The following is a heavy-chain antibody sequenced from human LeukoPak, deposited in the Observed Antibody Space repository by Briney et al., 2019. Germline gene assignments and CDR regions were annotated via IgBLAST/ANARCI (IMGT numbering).Heavy chain of an antibody. D-gene: IGHD3-22*01. CDR2: IIPILGIA. CDR3: ARILTCYYDSSGYPR. J-gene: IGHJ4*02. V-gene: IGHV1-69*04. CDR1: GGTFSSYA. Sequence: SVEVSCKASGGTFSSYAISWVRQAPGQGLEWMGRIIPILGIANYAQKFQGRVTITADKSTSTAYMELSSLRSEDTAVYYCARILTCYYDSSGYPRWGQGTLVTVSS.